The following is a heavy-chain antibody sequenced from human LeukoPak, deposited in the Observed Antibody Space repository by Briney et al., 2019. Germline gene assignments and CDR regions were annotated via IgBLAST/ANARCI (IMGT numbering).Heavy chain of an antibody. CDR3: TRAGYSSSWYPGDAFDI. V-gene: IGHV3-49*03. CDR2: IRSKAYGGTI. J-gene: IGHJ3*02. CDR1: GFTFGDYA. D-gene: IGHD6-13*01. Sequence: GGSLRLSCTASGFTFGDYAMSWFRQAPGKGLEWVGFIRSKAYGGTIEYAASVKGRFTISRDDSKSIAYLQMNSLKTEDTAVYYCTRAGYSSSWYPGDAFDIWGQGTMVTVSS.